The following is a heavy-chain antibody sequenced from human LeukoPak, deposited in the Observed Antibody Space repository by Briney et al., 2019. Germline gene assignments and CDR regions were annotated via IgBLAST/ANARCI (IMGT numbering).Heavy chain of an antibody. V-gene: IGHV3-53*01. J-gene: IGHJ6*02. CDR2: IYSGGTT. CDR1: AFRLTSNS. CDR3: ARDRPRAV. Sequence: SMTLSCPPSAFRLTSNSMSWVRHAPGKGLEWVSVIYSGGTTYYADYVKGRFTISRDNSKNTLYLQMDSLRAEDTAVYYCARDRPRAVWGQGTTVSVSS.